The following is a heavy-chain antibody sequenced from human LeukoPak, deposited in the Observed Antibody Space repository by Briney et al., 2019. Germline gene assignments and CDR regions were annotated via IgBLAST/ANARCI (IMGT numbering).Heavy chain of an antibody. Sequence: GASVKVSCKASGYTFTGYYMHWVRQAPGQGLEWMGWINPNSGGTNYAKKFQGRVTMTRDTSISTAYMELSRLRSDDTAVLYSAKVKFRPEKAYCGGDCYWGRFDYWGQGTLVTVSS. D-gene: IGHD2-21*02. CDR3: AKVKFRPEKAYCGGDCYWGRFDY. J-gene: IGHJ4*02. CDR2: INPNSGGT. V-gene: IGHV1-2*02. CDR1: GYTFTGYY.